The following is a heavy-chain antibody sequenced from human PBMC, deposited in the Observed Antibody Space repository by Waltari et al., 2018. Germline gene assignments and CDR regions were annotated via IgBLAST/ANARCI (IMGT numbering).Heavy chain of an antibody. V-gene: IGHV4-30-4*08. CDR3: DRGPSLIEVVPSRFDP. CDR1: GGSISSGDYY. J-gene: IGHJ5*02. D-gene: IGHD2-2*01. Sequence: QVQLQESGPGLVKPSQTLSLTCTVSGGSISSGDYYWSWIRQPTGKGLEWIGYIYYSGSTYYNPSLKSRVTISVDTSKNQFSLKLSSVTAADTAVYYCDRGPSLIEVVPSRFDPWGQGTLVTVSS. CDR2: IYYSGST.